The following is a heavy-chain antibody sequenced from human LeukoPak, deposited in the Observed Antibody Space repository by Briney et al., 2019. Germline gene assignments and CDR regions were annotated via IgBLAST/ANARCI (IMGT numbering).Heavy chain of an antibody. CDR1: GGSISSSNW. D-gene: IGHD6-13*01. CDR3: ARAIAAAGTYYYYGMDV. J-gene: IGHJ6*04. CDR2: IYHSGST. V-gene: IGHV4-4*02. Sequence: SGTLSLTCAVSGGSISSSNWWSWVRQPPGKGLEWIGEIYHSGSTNCNPSLKSRVTISVDKSKNQFSLKLSSVTAADTAVYYCARAIAAAGTYYYYGMDVWGKGTTVTVSS.